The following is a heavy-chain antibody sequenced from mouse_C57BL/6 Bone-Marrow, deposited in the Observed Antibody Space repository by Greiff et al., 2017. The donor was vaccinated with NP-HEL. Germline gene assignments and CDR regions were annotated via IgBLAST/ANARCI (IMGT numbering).Heavy chain of an antibody. J-gene: IGHJ2*01. V-gene: IGHV1-69*01. D-gene: IGHD2-4*01. CDR1: GYTFTSYW. CDR3: ARNYEGDY. CDR2: IDPSDSYT. Sequence: QVQLQQPGAELVMPGASVKLSCKASGYTFTSYWMHWVKQRPGQGLEWIGEIDPSDSYTNYNQKFKGKSTLTVGKSSSTAYMQLSSLTSEDSAVYYCARNYEGDYWGQGTTLTVSS.